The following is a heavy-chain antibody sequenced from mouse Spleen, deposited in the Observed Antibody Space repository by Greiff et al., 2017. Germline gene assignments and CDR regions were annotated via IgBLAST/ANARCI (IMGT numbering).Heavy chain of an antibody. V-gene: IGHV5-6*01. CDR3: ARHPSRDYLDY. CDR1: GFTFSSYG. CDR2: ISSGGSYT. D-gene: IGHD3-1*01. J-gene: IGHJ2*01. Sequence: EVQLVESGGDLVKPGGSLKLSCAASGFTFSSYGMSWVRQTPDKRLEWVATISSGGSYTYYPDSVKGRFTISRDNAKNTLYLQMSSLKSEDTAMXYCARHPSRDYLDYWGQGTTLTVSS.